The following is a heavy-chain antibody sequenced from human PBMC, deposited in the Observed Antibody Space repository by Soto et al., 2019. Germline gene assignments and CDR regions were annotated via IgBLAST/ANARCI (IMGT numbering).Heavy chain of an antibody. CDR3: AKVYCSSTSCYAAYYYYMDV. D-gene: IGHD2-2*01. V-gene: IGHV3-23*01. Sequence: GGSLRLSCAASGFTFRSYAMSWARQAPGKGLKWVSAISGSGGSTYYADSVKGRFTISRDNSKNTLYLQMNSLRAEDTAVYYCAKVYCSSTSCYAAYYYYMDVWGKGTTVTVSS. CDR1: GFTFRSYA. J-gene: IGHJ6*03. CDR2: ISGSGGST.